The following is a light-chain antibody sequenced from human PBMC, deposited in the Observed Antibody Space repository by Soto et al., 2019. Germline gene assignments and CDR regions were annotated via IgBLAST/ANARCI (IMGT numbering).Light chain of an antibody. J-gene: IGKJ1*01. Sequence: DSGLTRSPVTLAFCRCGIAALSCSCSQTVSITYLTWYQQKPGQAPRLLIFGASKRATGIPDRFSGSGSGRDFTLTISGLEPEDFAVYYCQQYSNWPRTFGQGTKVYIK. V-gene: IGKV3-20*01. CDR1: QTVSITY. CDR2: GAS. CDR3: QQYSNWPRT.